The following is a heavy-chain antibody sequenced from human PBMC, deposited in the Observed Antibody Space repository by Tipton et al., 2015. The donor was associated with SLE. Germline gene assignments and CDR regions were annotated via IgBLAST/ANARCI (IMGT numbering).Heavy chain of an antibody. V-gene: IGHV6-1*01. D-gene: IGHD3-3*01. CDR3: ARDQYDFWSGYYGGGFEY. Sequence: GLVKPAQTLSLTCAISGDSVSSNSAAWNWIRQSPSRGLEWLGRTYYRSKWYNDYAVSVKSRITINPDTSKNQFSLQLNSVTPEDTAVYYCARDQYDFWSGYYGGGFEYWGQGTLVTVSS. J-gene: IGHJ4*02. CDR2: TYYRSKWYN. CDR1: GDSVSSNSAA.